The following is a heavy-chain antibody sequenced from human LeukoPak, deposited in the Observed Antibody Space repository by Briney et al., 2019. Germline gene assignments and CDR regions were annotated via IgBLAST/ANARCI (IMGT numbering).Heavy chain of an antibody. CDR3: ATDFYGMDV. J-gene: IGHJ6*02. V-gene: IGHV3-74*01. CDR1: GFAFSSYW. Sequence: GGSLRLSCAASGFAFSSYWMNWVRQAPRKGLVWVSRISSDGSSTSYADSVKGRFTVSRDNAKNTLYLQMNSLRAEDTAVYYCATDFYGMDVWGQGTTVTVSS. CDR2: ISSDGSST.